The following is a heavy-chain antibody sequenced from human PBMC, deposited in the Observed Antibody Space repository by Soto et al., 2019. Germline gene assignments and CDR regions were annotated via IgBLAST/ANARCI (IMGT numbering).Heavy chain of an antibody. J-gene: IGHJ6*04. CDR1: GFTFSSYW. CDR2: INSGGSTT. CDR3: ARGGVYSTSSLDV. D-gene: IGHD6-6*01. V-gene: IGHV3-74*01. Sequence: GGSLRLSCAASGFTFSSYWMHWVRQAPGKGLVWVSRINSGGSTTAYADSVQGRFTISRDSAKNTLYLPMNSLRAEDTAVYFCARGGVYSTSSLDVWGKGTTVTVSS.